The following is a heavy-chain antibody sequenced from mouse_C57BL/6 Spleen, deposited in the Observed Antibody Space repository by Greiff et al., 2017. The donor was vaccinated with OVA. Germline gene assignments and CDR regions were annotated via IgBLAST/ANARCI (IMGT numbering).Heavy chain of an antibody. D-gene: IGHD2-4*01. J-gene: IGHJ1*03. CDR3: ARGGGDYDWYFDV. CDR2: INYDGSST. Sequence: EVKLMESEGGLVQPGSSMKLSCTASGFTFSDYYMAWVRQVPEKGLEWVANINYDGSSTYYLDSLKSRFIISRDNAKNILYLQMSSLKSEDTATYYCARGGGDYDWYFDVWGTGTTVTVSS. CDR1: GFTFSDYY. V-gene: IGHV5-16*01.